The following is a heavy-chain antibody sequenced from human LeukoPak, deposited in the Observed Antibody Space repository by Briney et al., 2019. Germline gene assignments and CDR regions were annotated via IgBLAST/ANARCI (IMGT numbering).Heavy chain of an antibody. V-gene: IGHV4-59*01. CDR1: GGALSGYY. D-gene: IGHD3-10*01. Sequence: PSETLSLTCTVYGGALSGYYWSWIRQPPGKGLEWIGYIYYSGSTNYNPSLKSRVTISVDTSKNQFSLKVSSVTAADTAVYYCARVFDSGSQAYFYYMDVWGKGTTVTISS. J-gene: IGHJ6*03. CDR2: IYYSGST. CDR3: ARVFDSGSQAYFYYMDV.